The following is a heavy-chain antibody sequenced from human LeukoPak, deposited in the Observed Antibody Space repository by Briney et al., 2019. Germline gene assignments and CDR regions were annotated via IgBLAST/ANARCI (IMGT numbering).Heavy chain of an antibody. CDR3: ASQTPRRLPIAVADYFDY. D-gene: IGHD6-19*01. Sequence: GGSLRLSCAASGFTFSSYSMNWVRQAPGKGLEWVSFISSSSSYIYYADSVKGRFTISRDNAENSLYLQMNSLRAEDAAVYYCASQTPRRLPIAVADYFDYWGQGTLVTVSS. CDR1: GFTFSSYS. CDR2: ISSSSSYI. J-gene: IGHJ4*02. V-gene: IGHV3-21*01.